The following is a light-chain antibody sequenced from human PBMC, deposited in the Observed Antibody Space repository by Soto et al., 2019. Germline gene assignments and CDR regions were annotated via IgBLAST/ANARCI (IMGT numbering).Light chain of an antibody. CDR1: QSVSSN. J-gene: IGKJ1*01. CDR2: GAS. Sequence: GVSQSPATVSVSPGERATLSCRASQSVSSNLAWYQQKPGQAPRLLIYGASTRATGIPARFSGSGSGTEFTLTISSLQSEDFAVYYCQQYNNRPRPFGQGTKPDIK. CDR3: QQYNNRPRP. V-gene: IGKV3-15*01.